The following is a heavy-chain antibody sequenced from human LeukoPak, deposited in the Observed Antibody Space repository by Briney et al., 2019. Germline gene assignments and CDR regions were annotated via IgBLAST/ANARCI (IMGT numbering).Heavy chain of an antibody. CDR3: SRDFVGAEDY. CDR2: INPPGSVT. CDR1: GFTISSYW. D-gene: IGHD3-16*01. J-gene: IGHJ4*02. V-gene: IGHV3-74*01. Sequence: GGSLRLSCSASGFTISSYWMHWVRQAPGKGLVWVSRINPPGSVTNHADSVRGRFTISRDTATNTLYLEMNGLGAEDTAVYYCSRDFVGAEDYWGQGTLVTVSS.